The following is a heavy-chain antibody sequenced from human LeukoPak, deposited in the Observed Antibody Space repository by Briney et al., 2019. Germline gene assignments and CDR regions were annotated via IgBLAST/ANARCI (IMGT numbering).Heavy chain of an antibody. CDR3: AREGYDFWSGYFVY. J-gene: IGHJ4*02. D-gene: IGHD3-3*01. Sequence: SKTLSLTCTVSGGSISSYYWSWIRQPPGKGLEWIGYIYYSGSTNYNPSLKSRVTISVDTSKNQFSLKLSSVTAADTAVYYCAREGYDFWSGYFVYWGQGTLVTVSS. CDR1: GGSISSYY. V-gene: IGHV4-59*01. CDR2: IYYSGST.